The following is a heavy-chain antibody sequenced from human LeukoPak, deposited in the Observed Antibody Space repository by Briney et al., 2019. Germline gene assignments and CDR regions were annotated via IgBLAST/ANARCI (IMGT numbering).Heavy chain of an antibody. V-gene: IGHV3-7*01. Sequence: AGGSLRLSCAASGFAFSSYWMSWVRQAPGKGLEWVANIKQDGSEKYYVDSVKGRFTISRDNAKNSLYLQMNSLRAEDTAVYYCARDSRSGYYYNWGQGTLVTVSS. D-gene: IGHD3-22*01. J-gene: IGHJ4*02. CDR1: GFAFSSYW. CDR2: IKQDGSEK. CDR3: ARDSRSGYYYN.